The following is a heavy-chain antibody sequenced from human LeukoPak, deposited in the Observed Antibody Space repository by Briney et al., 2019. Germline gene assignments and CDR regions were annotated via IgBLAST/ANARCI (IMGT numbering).Heavy chain of an antibody. CDR1: GYTFPSYD. Sequence: GASVKVSCKASGYTFPSYDISWVRQATGQGLEWMAWMNPNSGNTSYAQKFQGRVTITRNTSISTAYMELSSLRSEDTAVYYCARSPRATTGGYYYYYMDVWGKGTTVTVSS. J-gene: IGHJ6*03. V-gene: IGHV1-8*03. D-gene: IGHD1-26*01. CDR3: ARSPRATTGGYYYYYMDV. CDR2: MNPNSGNT.